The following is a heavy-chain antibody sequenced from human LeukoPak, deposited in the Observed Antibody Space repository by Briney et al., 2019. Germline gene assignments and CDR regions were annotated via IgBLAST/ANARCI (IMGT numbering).Heavy chain of an antibody. CDR3: ARVVPGVIRYFDWLPRNYYYYYMDV. J-gene: IGHJ6*03. V-gene: IGHV4-39*07. CDR1: GGSISSYY. CDR2: IYYSGST. Sequence: SSETLSLTCTVSGGSISSYYWGWIRQPPGKGLEWIGSIYYSGSTYYNPSLKSRVTISVDTSKSQFSLKLSSVTAADTAVYYCARVVPGVIRYFDWLPRNYYYYYMDVWGKGTTVTISS. D-gene: IGHD3-9*01.